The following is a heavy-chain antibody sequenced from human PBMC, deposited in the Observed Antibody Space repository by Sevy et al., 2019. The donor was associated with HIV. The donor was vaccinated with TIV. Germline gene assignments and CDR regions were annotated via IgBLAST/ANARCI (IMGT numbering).Heavy chain of an antibody. CDR2: ISSDGAIK. J-gene: IGHJ3*02. CDR3: AKSYSGSYYIPYDAFDM. CDR1: GFTFRNHA. Sequence: GGSLRLSCATSGFTFRNHAMHWVRQAPGKGLEWVAVISSDGAIKYYADSVKGRFTFSRDNSKSTLYLQMNSLRPEDTAMYYCAKSYSGSYYIPYDAFDMWGQGTMVTVSS. D-gene: IGHD1-26*01. V-gene: IGHV3-30-3*02.